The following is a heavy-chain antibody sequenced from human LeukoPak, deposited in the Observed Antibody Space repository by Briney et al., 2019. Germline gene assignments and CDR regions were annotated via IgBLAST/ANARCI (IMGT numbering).Heavy chain of an antibody. Sequence: GGSLRLSCSAPGLTFSTYAMHGVRQAPGKGLEYVSAISSNGGSTYYADSVKGRFNISRDNSKNTLYLQMSSLRAEDTAVYYCVKDPSYSSGWYSDYWGQGTLVTVSS. D-gene: IGHD6-19*01. V-gene: IGHV3-64D*09. J-gene: IGHJ4*02. CDR2: ISSNGGST. CDR3: VKDPSYSSGWYSDY. CDR1: GLTFSTYA.